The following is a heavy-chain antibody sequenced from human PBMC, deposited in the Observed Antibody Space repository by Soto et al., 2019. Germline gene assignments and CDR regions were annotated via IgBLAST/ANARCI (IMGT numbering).Heavy chain of an antibody. Sequence: QVQLVESGGGVVQPGRSLRLYCAASGFTFSSYAMHWVRQAPGKGLEWVAVISYDGSNKYYADSVKGRFTISRDNSKNTLYLQINSLRAEDTAVYYCARDRGSGFPGNWFDPWGQGTLVTVSS. D-gene: IGHD6-19*01. CDR1: GFTFSSYA. J-gene: IGHJ5*02. CDR2: ISYDGSNK. CDR3: ARDRGSGFPGNWFDP. V-gene: IGHV3-30-3*01.